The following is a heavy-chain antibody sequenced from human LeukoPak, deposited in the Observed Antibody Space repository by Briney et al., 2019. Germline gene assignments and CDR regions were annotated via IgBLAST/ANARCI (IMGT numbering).Heavy chain of an antibody. J-gene: IGHJ4*02. Sequence: ASVKVSCKASGYTFTGYYIHWVRQAPGQGLEWMGWINPNSGGTNYAQKFQGRVTMTRDTSISTAYMELSRLRSDDTAVYYCARTVAGTWGPLDYWGQGTLVTVSS. CDR1: GYTFTGYY. V-gene: IGHV1-2*02. CDR2: INPNSGGT. D-gene: IGHD6-19*01. CDR3: ARTVAGTWGPLDY.